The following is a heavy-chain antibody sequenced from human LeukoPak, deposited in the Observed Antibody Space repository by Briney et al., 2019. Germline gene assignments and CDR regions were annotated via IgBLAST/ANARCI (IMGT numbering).Heavy chain of an antibody. J-gene: IGHJ4*02. CDR2: IYHSGST. V-gene: IGHV4-30-2*01. D-gene: IGHD6-19*01. CDR3: ARAKGSGWYPLDY. CDR1: GGSISSGGYS. Sequence: KSSETLSLTCAVSGGSISSGGYSWSWIRQPPGKGLEWIGYIYHSGSTYYNPSLKSRVTISVDTSKNQFSLKLSSVTAADTAVYYCARAKGSGWYPLDYWGQGTLVTVSS.